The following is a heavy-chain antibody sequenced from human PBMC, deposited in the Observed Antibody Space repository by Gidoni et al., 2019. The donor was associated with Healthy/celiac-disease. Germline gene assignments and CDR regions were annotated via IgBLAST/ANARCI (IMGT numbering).Heavy chain of an antibody. V-gene: IGHV4-39*01. J-gene: IGHJ3*02. CDR2: IYYSGST. Sequence: QLQLQESGPGLVKPSETLSLTCTVSGGSISSSRSYWGWLRQPPGKGLEWIGSIYYSGSTYYNPSLKGRVTISVDTSKNQFSLKLSSVTAADTAVYYCARLSLGGIGSYAGRFAFDIWGQGTMVTVSS. CDR3: ARLSLGGIGSYAGRFAFDI. D-gene: IGHD1-26*01. CDR1: GGSISSSRSY.